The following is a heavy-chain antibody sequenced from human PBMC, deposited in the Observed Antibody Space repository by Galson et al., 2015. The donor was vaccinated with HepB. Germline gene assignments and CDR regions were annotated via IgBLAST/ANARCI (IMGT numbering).Heavy chain of an antibody. Sequence: SLTCTVSGGSISSYYWSWIRQPAGKGLEWIGRIYTSGSTNYNPSLKSRVTMSVDTSKNQFSLKLSSVTAADTAVYYCARDGGRGGSGSVYNWFDPWGQGTLVTVSS. V-gene: IGHV4-4*07. CDR1: GGSISSYY. CDR2: IYTSGST. D-gene: IGHD3-10*01. J-gene: IGHJ5*02. CDR3: ARDGGRGGSGSVYNWFDP.